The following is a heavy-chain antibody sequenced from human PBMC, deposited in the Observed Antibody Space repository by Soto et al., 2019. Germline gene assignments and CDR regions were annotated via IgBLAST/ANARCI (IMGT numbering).Heavy chain of an antibody. CDR3: ARDTGLAPTVWGY. CDR2: VYHSGIT. D-gene: IGHD7-27*01. V-gene: IGHV4-31*03. CDR1: GDSIRGGGHY. J-gene: IGHJ4*03. Sequence: SETLSLTCSVSGDSIRGGGHYWNWIRQFPGKGLEWIGYVYHSGITHYNPSLRGRLTISIATSKNQFSLRLISVSAADTALYYCARDTGLAPTVWGYWGHGTQVTVSS.